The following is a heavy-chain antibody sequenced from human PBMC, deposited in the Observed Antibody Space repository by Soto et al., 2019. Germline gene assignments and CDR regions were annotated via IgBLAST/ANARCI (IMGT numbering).Heavy chain of an antibody. CDR1: GYTLTELS. J-gene: IGHJ4*02. D-gene: IGHD4-17*01. CDR3: ARGGLTTVPNFDY. V-gene: IGHV1-24*01. CDR2: FDPEDGET. Sequence: GASVKVSCKVSGYTLTELSMHWVRQAPGKGLEWMGGFDPEDGETIYAQKFQGRVTITADESTSTAYMELSSLRSEDTAVYYCARGGLTTVPNFDYWGQGTLVTVSS.